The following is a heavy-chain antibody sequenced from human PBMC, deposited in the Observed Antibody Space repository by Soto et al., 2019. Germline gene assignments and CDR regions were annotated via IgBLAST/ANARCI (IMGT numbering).Heavy chain of an antibody. D-gene: IGHD4-4*01. CDR2: IIRSIGII. V-gene: IGHV1-69*08. J-gene: IGHJ5*02. CDR3: AGDPDSHYNDSHASSYP. Sequence: QVQLVQSGAEVKKPGSSVKVSCKASGGTFSTYTMTWVRQATGQGLEWMGRIIRSIGIINYAQKFQGRVTISAYKFKGTAYMELTGLRSDDTAVYYCAGDPDSHYNDSHASSYPWGQGTLVTVSS. CDR1: GGTFSTYT.